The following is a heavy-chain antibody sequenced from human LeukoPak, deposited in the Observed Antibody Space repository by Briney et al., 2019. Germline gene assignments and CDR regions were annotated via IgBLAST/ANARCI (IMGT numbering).Heavy chain of an antibody. V-gene: IGHV3-74*01. CDR2: IDPDGNT. Sequence: SGGSLRLSCAASGLTFSTYWMHWVRQAPGKGLVWVSRIDPDGNTVYVDSVRGRFTVSRDNAKNTLYLQMNSLRVEDTAVYYCARFRHTDIWGQGTTVTVSP. CDR1: GLTFSTYW. D-gene: IGHD3-16*01. CDR3: ARFRHTDI. J-gene: IGHJ3*02.